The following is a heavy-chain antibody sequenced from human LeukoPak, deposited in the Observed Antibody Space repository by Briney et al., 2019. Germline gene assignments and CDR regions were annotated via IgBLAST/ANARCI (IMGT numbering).Heavy chain of an antibody. CDR2: IKQDGSEK. CDR1: GFTFSSYW. D-gene: IGHD4-17*01. Sequence: GGSLRLSCAASGFTFSSYWMSWVRQAPGMGLEWVANIKQDGSEKYYVDSVKGRFTISRDNAKNSLYLQMNSLRAEDTAVYYCARDIGAYGDAFDPWGQGTLVTVSS. J-gene: IGHJ5*02. V-gene: IGHV3-7*01. CDR3: ARDIGAYGDAFDP.